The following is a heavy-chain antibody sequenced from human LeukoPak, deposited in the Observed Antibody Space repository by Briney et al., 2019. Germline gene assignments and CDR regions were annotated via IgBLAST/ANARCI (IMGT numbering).Heavy chain of an antibody. CDR3: ARDRELRFLEWLSRNWFDP. D-gene: IGHD3-3*01. CDR2: INHSGST. CDR1: GGSFSGYY. V-gene: IGHV4-34*01. Sequence: SETLSLTCAVYGGSFSGYYWSWIRQPPGKGLEWIGEINHSGSTNYNPSLKSRVTISVDTSKNQFSLKLSSVTAADTAVYYCARDRELRFLEWLSRNWFDPWGQGTLVTVSS. J-gene: IGHJ5*02.